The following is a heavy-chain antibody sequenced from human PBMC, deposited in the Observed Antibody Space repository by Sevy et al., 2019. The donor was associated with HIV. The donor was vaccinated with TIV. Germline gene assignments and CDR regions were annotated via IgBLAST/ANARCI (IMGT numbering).Heavy chain of an antibody. V-gene: IGHV5-51*01. Sequence: GESLKISCKGSGYSFTSYWIGWVRQMPGKGLEWMGIIYPGDSDTRYSPSFQGQVTISADKSISTAYLQWSSLKASDTAMYYCARHRLPRLGGYSGYDSGHYYYYGMDVWGQGTTVTVSS. CDR3: ARHRLPRLGGYSGYDSGHYYYYGMDV. CDR1: GYSFTSYW. CDR2: IYPGDSDT. J-gene: IGHJ6*02. D-gene: IGHD5-12*01.